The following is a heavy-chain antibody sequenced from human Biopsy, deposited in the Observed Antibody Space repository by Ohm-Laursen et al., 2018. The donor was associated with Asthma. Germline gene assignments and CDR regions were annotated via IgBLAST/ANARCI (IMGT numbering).Heavy chain of an antibody. J-gene: IGHJ5*02. V-gene: IGHV4-39*01. Sequence: GTLSLTCPISGFSMDTNSYFWGWIRQPPGKGLEWIGGVFYTGITYYNPSLESRVTMSVDTSKSQFFLEVNSVTAPDTAVYYCARASVAASSNWFDPWGQGTLVTVSS. CDR2: VFYTGIT. CDR3: ARASVAASSNWFDP. D-gene: IGHD6-19*01. CDR1: GFSMDTNSYF.